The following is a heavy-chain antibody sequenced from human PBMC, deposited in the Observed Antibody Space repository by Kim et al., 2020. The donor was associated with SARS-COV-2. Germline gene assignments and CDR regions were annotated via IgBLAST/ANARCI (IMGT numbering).Heavy chain of an antibody. V-gene: IGHV1-2*02. D-gene: IGHD2-21*02. CDR2: INPSSGGT. CDR3: ATGAVVAAADISYWFDT. J-gene: IGHJ5*02. CDR1: GYTFTGHY. Sequence: ASVKVSCKTSGYTFTGHYIHWVRQAPGQGLEWMGWINPSSGGTKYAQKFQGRVTMTRDTSISTAYMEVDRLTSDDAAVYYCATGAVVAAADISYWFDTWGQGTLVIVSS.